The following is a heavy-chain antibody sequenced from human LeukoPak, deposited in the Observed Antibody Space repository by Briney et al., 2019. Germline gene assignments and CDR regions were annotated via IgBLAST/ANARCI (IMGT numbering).Heavy chain of an antibody. J-gene: IGHJ4*02. CDR3: ARDPHQYYYDSSGYYYFDY. Sequence: ASVKVSCKASGYTFTSYGISWVRHAPGQGLEWMGWISAYNGNTNYAQKLQGRVTMTTDTSTSTAYMELRSLRSDDTAVYYCARDPHQYYYDSSGYYYFDYWGQGTLVTVSS. CDR1: GYTFTSYG. CDR2: ISAYNGNT. V-gene: IGHV1-18*01. D-gene: IGHD3-22*01.